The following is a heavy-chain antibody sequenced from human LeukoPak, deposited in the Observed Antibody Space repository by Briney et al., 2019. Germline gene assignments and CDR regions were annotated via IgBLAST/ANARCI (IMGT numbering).Heavy chain of an antibody. Sequence: SETLSLTCTVSGGSISSYYWSWIRQPAGKGLEWIGRIYTSGSTNYNPSLKSRVTMSVDTSKNQFSLKLSSVTAADTAVYYCARETQYYYDSSGYYGYFDYWGQGTLVTVSS. J-gene: IGHJ4*02. D-gene: IGHD3-22*01. CDR1: GGSISSYY. CDR2: IYTSGST. CDR3: ARETQYYYDSSGYYGYFDY. V-gene: IGHV4-4*07.